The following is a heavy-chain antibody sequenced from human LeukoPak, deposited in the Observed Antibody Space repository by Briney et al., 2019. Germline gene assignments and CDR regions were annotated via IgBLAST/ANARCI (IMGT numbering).Heavy chain of an antibody. Sequence: ASVKVSCKASGYTFTSYGISWVRQAPGQGLEWMGWISAYNGNTNYAQKLQGRVTMTTDTSTSTAYMELRSLRSDDTAVYYCARESDYYDSSGRYDYWGQGTLVTASS. V-gene: IGHV1-18*01. CDR1: GYTFTSYG. J-gene: IGHJ4*02. CDR2: ISAYNGNT. D-gene: IGHD3-22*01. CDR3: ARESDYYDSSGRYDY.